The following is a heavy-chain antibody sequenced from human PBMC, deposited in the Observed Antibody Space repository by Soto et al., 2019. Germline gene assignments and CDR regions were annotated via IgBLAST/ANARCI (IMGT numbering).Heavy chain of an antibody. Sequence: GECLGLSYVYSGFPVSANYMAWIRQAPGKGLEWISYISGDSRYTNYADSVKGRFTISRDNAKNSLYLQMNSLRAENTAVYFCATGQEVRMDDIWGQGT. J-gene: IGHJ3*02. V-gene: IGHV3-11*03. CDR3: ATGQEVRMDDI. D-gene: IGHD2-15*01. CDR1: GFPVSANY. CDR2: ISGDSRYT.